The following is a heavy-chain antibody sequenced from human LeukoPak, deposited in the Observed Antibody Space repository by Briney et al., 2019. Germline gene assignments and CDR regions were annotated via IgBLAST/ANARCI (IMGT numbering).Heavy chain of an antibody. J-gene: IGHJ6*03. CDR3: ARAGADSKYCSGASCYTWSMDV. CDR2: INPNSGGT. CDR1: GYTFTGYY. V-gene: IGHV1-2*02. D-gene: IGHD2-2*02. Sequence: GASVKVSCKASGYTFTGYYMHWVRQAPGQGLEWMGWINPNSGGTNYAQKFQGRVTMTRDTSISTAYMELSRLRSDDTAVYYCARAGADSKYCSGASCYTWSMDVWGKGTTVTVSS.